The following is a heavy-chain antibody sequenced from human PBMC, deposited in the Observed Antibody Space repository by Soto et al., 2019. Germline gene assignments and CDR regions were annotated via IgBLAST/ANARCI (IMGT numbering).Heavy chain of an antibody. Sequence: GGSLRLSCAASGFTFSSYAMSWVRQAPGKGLEWVSAISGSGGSTYYADSVKGRFTISRDNSKNTLYLQMNSLRAEDTAVYYCARDQPMSYYYYGMDVWGQGTTVTVSS. J-gene: IGHJ6*02. CDR3: ARDQPMSYYYYGMDV. CDR2: ISGSGGST. CDR1: GFTFSSYA. V-gene: IGHV3-23*01.